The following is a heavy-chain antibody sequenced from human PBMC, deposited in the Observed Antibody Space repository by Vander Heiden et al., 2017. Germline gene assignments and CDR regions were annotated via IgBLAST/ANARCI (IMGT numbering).Heavy chain of an antibody. D-gene: IGHD2-2*01. Sequence: QVQLVQSGAEVKKPGASVKVSCKASGYTFTSYGISWVRQAPGQGLEWMGWISAYNGNTNYAQKLQGRVTMTTDTSTSTAYMELRSMRSDETAVYYCARAGRGKYQLLFWFDPWGQGTLVTVSS. V-gene: IGHV1-18*01. CDR3: ARAGRGKYQLLFWFDP. J-gene: IGHJ5*02. CDR1: GYTFTSYG. CDR2: ISAYNGNT.